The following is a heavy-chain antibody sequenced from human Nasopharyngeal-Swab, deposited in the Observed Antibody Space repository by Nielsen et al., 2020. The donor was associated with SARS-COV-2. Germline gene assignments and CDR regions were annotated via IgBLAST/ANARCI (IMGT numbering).Heavy chain of an antibody. CDR2: VCHSGSS. V-gene: IGHV4-59*13. CDR1: GGSMSDSC. Sequence: GSLRLSCSVSGGSMSDSCWTWIRQPPGKGLEWTGYVCHSGSSNYHPSLRSRLTISLDASKNQFSLTLSSVTAADTAVYYCARATGSAYTFGKIYDYWGQGTLVTVSS. D-gene: IGHD1-26*01. J-gene: IGHJ4*02. CDR3: ARATGSAYTFGKIYDY.